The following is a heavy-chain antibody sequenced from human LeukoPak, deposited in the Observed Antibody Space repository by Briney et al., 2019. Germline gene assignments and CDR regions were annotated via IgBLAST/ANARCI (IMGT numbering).Heavy chain of an antibody. J-gene: IGHJ6*03. Sequence: ESGPTLVKPTQTLTLTCTFSGFSLRTSGVGVGWIRQPPGKALEWLALIYWDDDKRYSPSLKSRLTITKDTSKNQVVLTMTNMDPVDTATYYCAHTNYDFWSGAQRFYYYMDVWGKGPAVTVSS. V-gene: IGHV2-5*02. CDR3: AHTNYDFWSGAQRFYYYMDV. CDR1: GFSLRTSGVG. D-gene: IGHD3-3*01. CDR2: IYWDDDK.